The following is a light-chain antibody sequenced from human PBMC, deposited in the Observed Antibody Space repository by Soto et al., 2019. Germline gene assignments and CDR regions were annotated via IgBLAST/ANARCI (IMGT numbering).Light chain of an antibody. CDR3: CSYAGIYPYV. CDR2: DVT. V-gene: IGLV2-11*01. J-gene: IGLJ1*01. CDR1: SLDVGGFDY. Sequence: QSALTQPRSVSGSPGQSVTISCTGTSLDVGGFDYVSWYQQHPGKAPTLIIYDVTQRPSGVPDRFSGFKSGSTASLTISGLDPGDEADYYCCSYAGIYPYVFGTGTKLTVL.